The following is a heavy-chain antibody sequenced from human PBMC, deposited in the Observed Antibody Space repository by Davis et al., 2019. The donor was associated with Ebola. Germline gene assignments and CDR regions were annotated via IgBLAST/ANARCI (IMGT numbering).Heavy chain of an antibody. CDR3: AGGVATAVFDY. D-gene: IGHD5-12*01. J-gene: IGHJ4*02. CDR1: GGSFSGYY. Sequence: SETLSLTCVVYGGSFSGYYWSWIRQPPGKGLEWIGEINHSGSTNYNPSLKSRVTISVEKSKNQFSLKLSSVTAADTAVYYCAGGVATAVFDYWGQGTLVTVSS. V-gene: IGHV4-34*01. CDR2: INHSGST.